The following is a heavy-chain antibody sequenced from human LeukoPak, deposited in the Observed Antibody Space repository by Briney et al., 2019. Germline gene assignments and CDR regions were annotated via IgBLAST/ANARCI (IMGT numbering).Heavy chain of an antibody. J-gene: IGHJ4*02. D-gene: IGHD3-10*01. CDR3: ARERLLWFGEPEGSDY. CDR2: ISSSGSTI. CDR1: GFTFSDYY. V-gene: IGHV3-11*01. Sequence: GRSLRLSCAASGFTFSDYYMSWIRQAPGKGLEWVSYISSSGSTIYYADSVKGRFTISRDNAKNSLYLQMNSLRAEDTAVYYCARERLLWFGEPEGSDYWGQGTLVTVSS.